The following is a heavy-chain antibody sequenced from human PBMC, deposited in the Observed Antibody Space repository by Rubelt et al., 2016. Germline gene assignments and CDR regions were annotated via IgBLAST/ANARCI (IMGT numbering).Heavy chain of an antibody. V-gene: IGHV1-69*01. CDR2: IIPIFGTA. D-gene: IGHD6-13*01. CDR1: GGTFRSYA. Sequence: QVQLVQSGAEVKKPGSSVMVSRKASGGTFRSYAISWVRQAPGQGLEWLGGIIPIFGTATYAQKFQGRVTIIADESTCTSYMELSSLRSEDTAVYYCAIRQQLGPFDYWGQGTLVTVSS. J-gene: IGHJ4*02. CDR3: AIRQQLGPFDY.